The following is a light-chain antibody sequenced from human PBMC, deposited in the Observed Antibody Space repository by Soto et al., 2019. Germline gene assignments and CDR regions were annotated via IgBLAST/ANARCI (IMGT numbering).Light chain of an antibody. Sequence: EIVMTQSPATLSVSPGERATLSCRASQSVSSNLAWYQQKPGQAPRLLIYGASTRATGIPARFSGSGSGTECTLTISSLQSEDFAVYYGQQYNNWPPEGTFGQGTKVEIK. CDR1: QSVSSN. CDR2: GAS. CDR3: QQYNNWPPEGT. V-gene: IGKV3-15*01. J-gene: IGKJ1*01.